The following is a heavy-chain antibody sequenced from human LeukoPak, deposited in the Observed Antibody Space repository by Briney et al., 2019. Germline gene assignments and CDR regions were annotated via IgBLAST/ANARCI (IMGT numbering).Heavy chain of an antibody. CDR2: ITATTSST. V-gene: IGHV3-23*01. D-gene: IGHD4-23*01. CDR3: AKDPNGDYVGAFDF. J-gene: IGHJ3*01. CDR1: GFTFSIYA. Sequence: PGGSLRLSCAASGFTFSIYAMHWDRQAPGKGLEWVSTITATTSSTSYADSVKGRFTISRDNSKRTLYLQMNSLRAEDTAMYYCAKDPNGDYVGAFDFWGQGTLVTVSS.